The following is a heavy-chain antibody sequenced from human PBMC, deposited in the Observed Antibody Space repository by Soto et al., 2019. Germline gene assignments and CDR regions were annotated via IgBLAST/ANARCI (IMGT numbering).Heavy chain of an antibody. CDR2: IYYSGST. CDR1: GGSISSGGYY. CDR3: ASLNDSSGYYYGSIDY. J-gene: IGHJ4*02. Sequence: SETLSLTCTVSGGSISSGGYYWSWVRQHPGKSQEWIGYIYYSGSTYYNPSLKSRVTISVDTSNNQFSLKLSSVTAADTAVYYCASLNDSSGYYYGSIDYWGQGTLVTVSS. D-gene: IGHD3-22*01. V-gene: IGHV4-31*03.